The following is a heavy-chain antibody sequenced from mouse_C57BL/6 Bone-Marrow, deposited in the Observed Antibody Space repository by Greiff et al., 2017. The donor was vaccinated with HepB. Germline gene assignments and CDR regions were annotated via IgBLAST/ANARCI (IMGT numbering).Heavy chain of an antibody. V-gene: IGHV1-82*01. J-gene: IGHJ2*01. D-gene: IGHD2-1*01. CDR1: GYAFSSSW. Sequence: ESGPELVKPGASVKISCKASGYAFSSSWMNWVKQRPGKGLEWIGRIYPGDGDTNYNGKFKGKATRTADKSSSTAYMQLSSLTSEDSAVYFCAVYGNYDYWGQGTTLTVSS. CDR3: AVYGNYDY. CDR2: IYPGDGDT.